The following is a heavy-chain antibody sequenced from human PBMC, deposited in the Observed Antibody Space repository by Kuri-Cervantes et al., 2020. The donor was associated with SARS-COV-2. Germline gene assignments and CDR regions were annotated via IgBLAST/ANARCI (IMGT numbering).Heavy chain of an antibody. CDR3: AREGPTATLYP. D-gene: IGHD2-2*01. J-gene: IGHJ5*02. Sequence: GSLRLSCAASGFTFSSYSMNWVRQAPGKGLEWVSYISSSSSTIYYADSVKGRFTISRDNAKNSLYLQMNSLRAEDTAVYYCAREGPTATLYPWGQGTLVTVSS. CDR2: ISSSSSTI. CDR1: GFTFSSYS. V-gene: IGHV3-48*01.